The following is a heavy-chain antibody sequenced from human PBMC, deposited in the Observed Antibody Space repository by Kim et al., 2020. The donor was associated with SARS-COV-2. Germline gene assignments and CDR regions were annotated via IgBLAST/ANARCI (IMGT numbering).Heavy chain of an antibody. D-gene: IGHD3-10*01. V-gene: IGHV3-23*01. CDR2: ISGSGGST. J-gene: IGHJ6*02. CDR1: GFTFSSYA. Sequence: GGSLRLSCAASGFTFSSYAMSWVRQAPGKGLEWVSAISGSGGSTYYADSVKGRFTISRDNSKNTLYLQMNSLRAEDTAVYYCAKGMGSGSYLYYYYYGMDVWGQGTTVTVSS. CDR3: AKGMGSGSYLYYYYYGMDV.